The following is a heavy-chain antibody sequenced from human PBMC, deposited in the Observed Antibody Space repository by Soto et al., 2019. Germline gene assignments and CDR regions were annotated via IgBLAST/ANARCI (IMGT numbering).Heavy chain of an antibody. Sequence: PSETLSLTCTVSVTSISSYYWSWIRQPPGKGLEWIANIHYSGTTNYNPSLASRVTLSVDTSKNQFSLKMTSVTAADRAMYFCARYNSDAIDYWGRGTLVTVSS. CDR2: IHYSGTT. CDR3: ARYNSDAIDY. J-gene: IGHJ4*02. V-gene: IGHV4-59*01. D-gene: IGHD1-1*01. CDR1: VTSISSYY.